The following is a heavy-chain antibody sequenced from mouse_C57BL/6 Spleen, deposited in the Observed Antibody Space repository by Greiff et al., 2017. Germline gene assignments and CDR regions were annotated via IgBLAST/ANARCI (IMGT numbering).Heavy chain of an antibody. D-gene: IGHD2-1*01. V-gene: IGHV1-26*01. Sequence: EVQLQQSGPELVKPGASVKISCKASGYTFTDYYLNWVKQSHGKSLEWIGDINPNNGGTSYNQKFKGKATLTVDKSSSTAYMELRSLTSEDSTVYYWASSYGNYGFFYARDYWGQGTSVTVSS. CDR2: INPNNGGT. J-gene: IGHJ4*01. CDR3: ASSYGNYGFFYARDY. CDR1: GYTFTDYY.